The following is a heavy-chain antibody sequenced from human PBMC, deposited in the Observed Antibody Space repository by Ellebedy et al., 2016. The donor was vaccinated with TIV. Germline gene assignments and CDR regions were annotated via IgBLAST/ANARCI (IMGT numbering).Heavy chain of an antibody. D-gene: IGHD3-10*02. V-gene: IGHV1-2*02. Sequence: AASVKVSCKASGYTFIGYYMHWVRQAPGQGLEWMGWINPTSGGTTYAQRFQGRVTMTRDTSISTAYMELSSLRSDDTAVYYCARGGNYVAETYPIHSWGQGTLVTVSS. J-gene: IGHJ4*02. CDR2: INPTSGGT. CDR1: GYTFIGYY. CDR3: ARGGNYVAETYPIHS.